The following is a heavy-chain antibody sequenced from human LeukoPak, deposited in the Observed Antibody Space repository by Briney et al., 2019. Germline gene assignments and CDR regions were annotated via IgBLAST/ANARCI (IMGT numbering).Heavy chain of an antibody. J-gene: IGHJ3*02. CDR2: IYYSGST. CDR3: ARRSYSSSWYYAFDI. Sequence: PSETLSLTCTVSGGSISSYYWSWIRQPPGKGLEWIGYIYYSGSTNYNPSLKSRVTISVDTSKNQFSLKLSSVTAADTAVYYCARRSYSSSWYYAFDIWGQGTMVTVSS. CDR1: GGSISSYY. D-gene: IGHD6-13*01. V-gene: IGHV4-59*08.